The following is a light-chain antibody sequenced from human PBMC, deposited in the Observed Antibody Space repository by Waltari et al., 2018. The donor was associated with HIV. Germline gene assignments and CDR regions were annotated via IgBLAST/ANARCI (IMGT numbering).Light chain of an antibody. CDR2: EVS. Sequence: QSALTQPASVSGSPGQSITISCTGTGSDLRDYNSVPWYQHPPGKAPQVLIYEVSNRPSGVSSRFSGSISGNTASLTISGLQAEDEADYFCTSYISSASPEFGGGTKVTVL. J-gene: IGLJ3*02. V-gene: IGLV2-14*01. CDR3: TSYISSASPE. CDR1: GSDLRDYNS.